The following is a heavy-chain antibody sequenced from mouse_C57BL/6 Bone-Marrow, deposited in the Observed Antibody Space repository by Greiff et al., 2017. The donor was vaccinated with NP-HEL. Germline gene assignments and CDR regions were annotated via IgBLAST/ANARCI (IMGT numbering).Heavy chain of an antibody. Sequence: EVNVVESGGDLVKPGGSLKLSCAASGFTFSSYGMSWVRQTPDKRLEWVATISSGGSYTYYPDSVKGRFTISRDNAKNTLYLQMSSLKSEDTDMDYWEWDGGFAYWGQGTLVTVSA. J-gene: IGHJ3*01. CDR1: GFTFSSYG. CDR2: ISSGGSYT. V-gene: IGHV5-6*01. CDR3: EWDGGFAY. D-gene: IGHD4-1*01.